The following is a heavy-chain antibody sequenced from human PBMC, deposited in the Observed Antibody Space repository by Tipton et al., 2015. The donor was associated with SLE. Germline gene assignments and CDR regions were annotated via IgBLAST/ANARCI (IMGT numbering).Heavy chain of an antibody. Sequence: TLSLTCTVSGGSISSGDYYWCWIRQPPGKGLEWIGYIYYSGSTYYNPSLKSRVTISVDTSKNQFSLKLSSVTAADTAVYYCAREPIKVLRDYMDVWGKGTTVTVSS. V-gene: IGHV4-30-4*01. CDR2: IYYSGST. D-gene: IGHD2/OR15-2a*01. J-gene: IGHJ6*03. CDR1: GGSISSGDYY. CDR3: AREPIKVLRDYMDV.